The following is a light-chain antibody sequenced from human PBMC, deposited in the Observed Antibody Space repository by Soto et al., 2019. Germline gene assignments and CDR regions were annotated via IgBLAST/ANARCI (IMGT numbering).Light chain of an antibody. CDR3: HHYNSYSYA. J-gene: IGKJ1*01. Sequence: DIQMTQSPSTLSGSVGDRVTITCRSSQTISSWLAWYQQKPGKAPKLLIYKASTLKSGVPSRFSGSGSGTEFTLNISSLQPDDVATYYCHHYNSYSYAFGQGTKLERK. CDR1: QTISSW. V-gene: IGKV1-5*03. CDR2: KAS.